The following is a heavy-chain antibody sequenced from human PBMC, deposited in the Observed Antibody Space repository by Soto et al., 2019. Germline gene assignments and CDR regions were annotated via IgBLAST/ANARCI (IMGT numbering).Heavy chain of an antibody. Sequence: QVQLQESGPGLVKASETLSLTCAVSGGSINTYYWSWIRQPPGKGLDWIGYIDYSGSTKYNPSLKSLVSISVDTSKDQFSLKLNSVTDADTDVYDCAGVIKALPTSYYYYYMDVWGKGTTVTVSS. J-gene: IGHJ6*03. CDR2: IDYSGST. CDR1: GGSINTYY. CDR3: AGVIKALPTSYYYYYMDV. V-gene: IGHV4-59*13.